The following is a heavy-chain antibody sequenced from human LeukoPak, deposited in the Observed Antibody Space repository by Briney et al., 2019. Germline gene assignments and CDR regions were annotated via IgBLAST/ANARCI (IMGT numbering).Heavy chain of an antibody. CDR3: ARGTGFPNWRDYYYGMDV. CDR1: GGSFSGYY. Sequence: SETLSLTCAVYGGSFSGYYWSWIRQPPGEGLEWIGEINHSGSTNYNPSLKSRVTISVDTSKNQFSLKLSSVTAADTAVYYCARGTGFPNWRDYYYGMDVWGQGTTVTVSS. V-gene: IGHV4-34*01. J-gene: IGHJ6*02. CDR2: INHSGST. D-gene: IGHD1-1*01.